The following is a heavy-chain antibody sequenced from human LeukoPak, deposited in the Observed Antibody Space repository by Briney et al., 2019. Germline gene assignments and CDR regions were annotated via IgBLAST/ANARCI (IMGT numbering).Heavy chain of an antibody. D-gene: IGHD2-2*01. V-gene: IGHV4-34*01. J-gene: IGHJ6*02. CDR2: INHSGST. Sequence: SETLSLTCAVYGGSSSGYYWSWIRQPPGKGLEWIGEINHSGSTNYNPSLKSRVTISVDTSKNQFSLKLSSVTAADTAVYYCARGRVYCSSTSCTARNYYYGMDVWGQGTTVTVSS. CDR3: ARGRVYCSSTSCTARNYYYGMDV. CDR1: GGSSSGYY.